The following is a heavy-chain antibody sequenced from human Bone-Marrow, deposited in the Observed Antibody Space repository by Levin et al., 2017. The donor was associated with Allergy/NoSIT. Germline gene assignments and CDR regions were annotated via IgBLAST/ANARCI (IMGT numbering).Heavy chain of an antibody. J-gene: IGHJ6*03. D-gene: IGHD4-17*01. Sequence: GESLKISCRISGFIFADYAMNWVRQAPGRGLEWVSSLDGSSGKTHYADSVKGRFTISREYSKDTLFLQMNSLRAEDTARYYCAKAETTVMLDYSYFDVWGEGTTVAVSS. V-gene: IGHV3-23*01. CDR1: GFIFADYA. CDR2: LDGSSGKT. CDR3: AKAETTVMLDYSYFDV.